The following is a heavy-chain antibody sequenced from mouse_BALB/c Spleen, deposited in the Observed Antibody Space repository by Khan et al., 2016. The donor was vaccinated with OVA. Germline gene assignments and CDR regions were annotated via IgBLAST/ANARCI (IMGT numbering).Heavy chain of an antibody. CDR3: ARTARIDY. J-gene: IGHJ2*01. Sequence: EVQLQESGPGLVKPSQSLSLTCTVTGYSITSDYGWNWIRQFPGNKLEWMGYISYSGSTNYNPALKSRISITRDTSKNQFFLQLNSVTTEDTARDYCARTARIDYWGQGTTLTVSS. CDR2: ISYSGST. V-gene: IGHV3-2*02. D-gene: IGHD1-2*01. CDR1: GYSITSDYG.